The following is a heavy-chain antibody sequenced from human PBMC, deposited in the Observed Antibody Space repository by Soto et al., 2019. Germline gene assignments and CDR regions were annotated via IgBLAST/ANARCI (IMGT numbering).Heavy chain of an antibody. J-gene: IGHJ5*02. D-gene: IGHD3-22*01. V-gene: IGHV4-59*01. CDR2: IYYSGST. CDR3: AGVGVSRHYYDSSGYSSWLEP. Sequence: PPETLSLTGTVSGGSISSYYWSWILQPPGKGLQWLGYIYYSGSTNYNPSVKSRFTISVDTSKNQFSLKLSSVTAADTAGYYCAGVGVSRHYYDSSGYSSWLEPWGQGTLVTVSS. CDR1: GGSISSYY.